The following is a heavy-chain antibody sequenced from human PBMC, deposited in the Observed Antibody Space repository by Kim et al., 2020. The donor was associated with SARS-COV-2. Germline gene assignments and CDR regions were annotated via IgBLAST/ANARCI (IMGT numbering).Heavy chain of an antibody. D-gene: IGHD4-4*01. CDR2: ISGLRTPI. J-gene: IGHJ4*02. CDR3: VRDLHFSFDY. Sequence: GGSLRLSCAASGITFSDSSMNWVRQIPGKGLEWISYISGLRTPINYAESVRGRFSISRDNAKNSVYLQMNSLRDEDTAVYYCVRDLHFSFDYWGQGILVT. V-gene: IGHV3-48*02. CDR1: GITFSDSS.